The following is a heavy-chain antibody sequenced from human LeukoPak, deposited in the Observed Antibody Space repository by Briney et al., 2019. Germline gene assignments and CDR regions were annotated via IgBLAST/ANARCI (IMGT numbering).Heavy chain of an antibody. J-gene: IGHJ5*02. CDR1: GFGFSNYW. CDR2: MNEDGSEK. Sequence: GGSLRLSCAASGFGFSNYWMSWVRQAPGKGLEWVANMNEDGSEKNYVDSVKGRFTISRDNSKNTLYLQMNSLSAEDTAVYYCARASSAWGQGTLVTVSS. V-gene: IGHV3-7*01. CDR3: ARASSA.